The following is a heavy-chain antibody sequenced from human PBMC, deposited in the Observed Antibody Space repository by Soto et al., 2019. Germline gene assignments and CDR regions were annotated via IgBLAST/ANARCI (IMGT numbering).Heavy chain of an antibody. CDR2: ISWDGGST. CDR3: AKDGYYYDSSGPFDY. CDR1: GFTFDDYT. J-gene: IGHJ4*02. V-gene: IGHV3-43*01. D-gene: IGHD3-22*01. Sequence: EVQLVESGGVVVQPGGSLRLSCAASGFTFDDYTMHWVRQAPGKGLEWVSLISWDGGSTYYADSVKGRFTISRDNSKNSLYLQMNSLRTEDTALYYCAKDGYYYDSSGPFDYWGQGTLVTVSS.